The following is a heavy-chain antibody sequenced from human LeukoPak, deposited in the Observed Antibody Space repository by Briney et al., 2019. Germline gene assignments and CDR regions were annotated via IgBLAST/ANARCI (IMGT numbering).Heavy chain of an antibody. D-gene: IGHD6-13*01. CDR3: ARGRFRSTWYFDF. V-gene: IGHV4-39*07. CDR1: GGSISSAGSYY. J-gene: IGHJ4*02. CDR2: MSHSGST. Sequence: SETLSLTCTLSGGSISSAGSYYWGWIRQPPGKGLEWIGSMSHSGSTYFNPSLESRGSILLDTSKRQFSLKVTSVSAADTAVYYCARGRFRSTWYFDFWGQGVLVTVSS.